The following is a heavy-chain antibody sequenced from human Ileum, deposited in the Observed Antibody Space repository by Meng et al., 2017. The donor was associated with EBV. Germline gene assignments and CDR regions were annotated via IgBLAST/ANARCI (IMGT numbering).Heavy chain of an antibody. V-gene: IGHV3-21*01. CDR1: GFTFSSYN. Sequence: EVQLVGSGGGLVKPGGSLRLSCTASGFTFSSYNMIWVRQAPGKGLEWVSSITTSGADIYYADSLKGRFTISRDNAKNSLYLQMNSLRAEDTAVYYCAAYYYDTSGIDFWGPGTLVTVSS. CDR3: AAYYYDTSGIDF. CDR2: ITTSGADI. J-gene: IGHJ4*02. D-gene: IGHD3-22*01.